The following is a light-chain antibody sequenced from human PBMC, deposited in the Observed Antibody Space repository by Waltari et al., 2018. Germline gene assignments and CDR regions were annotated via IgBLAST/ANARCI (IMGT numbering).Light chain of an antibody. Sequence: QSALTQPPSASGSPGQSVTISCTGTSSDVGGYDYVSWYQLHPGKAPKLIIYEVVKRPSGVPDRFSGSKSGNTASLTVSGLQPEDEANFYCSSYEGSNNLVFGGGTKLTVL. CDR3: SSYEGSNNLV. CDR1: SSDVGGYDY. CDR2: EVV. V-gene: IGLV2-8*01. J-gene: IGLJ2*01.